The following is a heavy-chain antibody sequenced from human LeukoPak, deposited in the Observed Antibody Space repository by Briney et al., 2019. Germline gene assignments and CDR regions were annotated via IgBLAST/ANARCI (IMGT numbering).Heavy chain of an antibody. CDR3: ARDAAGYDP. Sequence: GGSLRLSCAASGFTFNTFWMSWVRQTPGKGLEWVANIKEDGTKKYYVDSVKGRFTISRDKAVNSLYLQMNSLRAEDTAVYYCARDAAGYDPWGQGTLVTVSS. CDR2: IKEDGTKK. V-gene: IGHV3-7*01. J-gene: IGHJ5*02. CDR1: GFTFNTFW. D-gene: IGHD6-13*01.